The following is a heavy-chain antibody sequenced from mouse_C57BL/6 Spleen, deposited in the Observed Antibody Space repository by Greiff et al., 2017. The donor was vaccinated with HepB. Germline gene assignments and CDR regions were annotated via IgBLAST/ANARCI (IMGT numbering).Heavy chain of an antibody. Sequence: EVQGVESGGGLVKPGGSLKLSCAASGFTFSSYAMSWVRQTPEKRLEWVATISDGGSYTYYPDNVKGRFTISRDNAKNNLYLQMSHLKAEDTAMYYCARDEGYYDDGFAYWGQGTLVTVSA. V-gene: IGHV5-4*01. CDR2: ISDGGSYT. CDR3: ARDEGYYDDGFAY. J-gene: IGHJ3*01. CDR1: GFTFSSYA. D-gene: IGHD1-1*01.